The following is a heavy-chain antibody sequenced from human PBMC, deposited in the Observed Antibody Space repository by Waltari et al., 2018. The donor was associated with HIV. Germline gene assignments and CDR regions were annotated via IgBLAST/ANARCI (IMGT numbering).Heavy chain of an antibody. CDR1: GFTFDDYT. J-gene: IGHJ4*02. Sequence: EVQLVESGGVVVQPGGSLRLSCAATGFTFDDYTMHWVRQDPGKGLEWVSLISWDGRSTYYADSVKGRSTVYRDNSKNSLYLQMNSLRTEDTAFYYCAKDIFWRVDTGMVDYWGQGTLVTVSS. D-gene: IGHD5-18*01. V-gene: IGHV3-43*01. CDR2: ISWDGRST. CDR3: AKDIFWRVDTGMVDY.